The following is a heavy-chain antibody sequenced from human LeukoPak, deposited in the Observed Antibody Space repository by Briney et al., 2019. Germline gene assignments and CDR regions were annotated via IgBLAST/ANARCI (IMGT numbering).Heavy chain of an antibody. CDR3: ARHSYYYDSSDFYYFFDY. D-gene: IGHD3-22*01. CDR2: IYYSGST. J-gene: IGHJ4*02. V-gene: IGHV4-39*01. CDR1: GGSISSPSYY. Sequence: SETLSLTCTVSGGSISSPSYYWGWIRQPPGKGLEWIGSIYYSGSTYYNPSLKSRVTISVDKSKNQFSPKLSSVTAADTAVYYCARHSYYYDSSDFYYFFDYWGQGTLVTVSS.